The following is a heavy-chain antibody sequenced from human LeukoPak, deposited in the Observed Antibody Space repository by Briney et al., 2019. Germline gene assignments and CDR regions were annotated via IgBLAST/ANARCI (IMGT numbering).Heavy chain of an antibody. V-gene: IGHV4-34*01. CDR1: GGSFSGYY. D-gene: IGHD6-19*01. Sequence: SETLSLTCAVYGGSFSGYYWSWIRQPPGKGLEWIGEINHSGSTNYNPSLKSRVTISVDTSKNQFSLKLSSVTAADTAVYYCARAQVGSGWYNGDYWGQGTLVTVSS. J-gene: IGHJ4*02. CDR2: INHSGST. CDR3: ARAQVGSGWYNGDY.